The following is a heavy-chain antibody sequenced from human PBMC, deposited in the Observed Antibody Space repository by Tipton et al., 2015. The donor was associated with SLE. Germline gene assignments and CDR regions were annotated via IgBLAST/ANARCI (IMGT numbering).Heavy chain of an antibody. V-gene: IGHV4-39*07. CDR3: ARHMTDDARGMDV. J-gene: IGHJ6*02. Sequence: TLSLTCTVSGGSISSSSYYWGWIRQPPGKGLEWIGSIYYSGSTYYNPSLKSRVTISVVTSKNQFSLKLSSVTAADTAVYYCARHMTDDARGMDVWGQGTTVTVSS. CDR1: GGSISSSSYY. D-gene: IGHD1-1*01. CDR2: IYYSGST.